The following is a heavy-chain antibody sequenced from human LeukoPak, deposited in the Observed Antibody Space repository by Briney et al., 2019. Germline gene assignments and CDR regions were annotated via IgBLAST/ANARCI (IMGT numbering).Heavy chain of an antibody. D-gene: IGHD3-10*01. CDR2: ISWNRGSI. Sequence: GGSLRLSCAASGFTFEDYAMHWVRQAPGKGLEWVSGISWNRGSIGYADSVKGRFTISRDNAKNSLYLQMDSLRAEDTALYYCAKQYGSGSYYSVYGMDVWGQGTTVTVSS. V-gene: IGHV3-9*01. CDR1: GFTFEDYA. J-gene: IGHJ6*02. CDR3: AKQYGSGSYYSVYGMDV.